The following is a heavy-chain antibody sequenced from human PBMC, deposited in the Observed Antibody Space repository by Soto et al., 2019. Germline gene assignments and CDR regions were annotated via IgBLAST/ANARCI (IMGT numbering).Heavy chain of an antibody. Sequence: QVQLLQSGPEVTKPAASVNVSCKSSGYTFSSYGITWVRQVPGQGLEWVGWISPYNGDTSYAKKFQDRVTMTTDTPTTTTYMELRSRRSDVAAFYYCASDHVMVGGVIHYFDYWGRGSLVTFSS. D-gene: IGHD3-10*01. CDR1: GYTFSSYG. CDR3: ASDHVMVGGVIHYFDY. V-gene: IGHV1-18*01. J-gene: IGHJ4*02. CDR2: ISPYNGDT.